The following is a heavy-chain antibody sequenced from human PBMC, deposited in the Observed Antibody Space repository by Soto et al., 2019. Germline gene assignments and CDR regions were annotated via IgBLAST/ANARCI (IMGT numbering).Heavy chain of an antibody. CDR3: ARGGRQLVWSNWIDA. CDR1: GGSFNAYY. V-gene: IGHV4-34*01. Sequence: SETLSLTCAVYGGSFNAYYWTWIRQSPGKGLEWIGEINHSGNTNYTPSLKSRVTISVDTSKNQFSLKLTSVTAADTAVYYCARGGRQLVWSNWIDAWGQGTLVTVSS. CDR2: INHSGNT. J-gene: IGHJ5*02. D-gene: IGHD6-13*01.